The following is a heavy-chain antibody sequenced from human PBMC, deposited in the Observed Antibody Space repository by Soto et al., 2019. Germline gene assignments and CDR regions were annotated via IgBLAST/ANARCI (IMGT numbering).Heavy chain of an antibody. Sequence: GGSLRLSCAASGFTFKTFVINWVRQAPGKGLEWVSYISGTTDTINFADSVRGRFTISRDNAKNSMFLQMDSLRDADTAVYYCVRQRGVMTDFAYFDSWGQGTLVTVSS. CDR3: VRQRGVMTDFAYFDS. CDR1: GFTFKTFV. D-gene: IGHD2-21*02. CDR2: ISGTTDTI. J-gene: IGHJ4*02. V-gene: IGHV3-48*02.